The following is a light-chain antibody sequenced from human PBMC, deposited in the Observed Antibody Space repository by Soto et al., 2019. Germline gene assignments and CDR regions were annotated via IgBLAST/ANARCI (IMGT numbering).Light chain of an antibody. CDR3: QQYNKWPPGT. CDR2: GAS. J-gene: IGKJ1*01. V-gene: IGKV3-15*01. CDR1: QSVSSN. Sequence: DIVMTQSPATLSVSPGERATLSCRASQSVSSNLAWYQQIPGQAPRLLIYGASTRATGIPARFSGSGSGTEFTLTISSLQSEDFAVYYCQQYNKWPPGTFGQGTKVEIK.